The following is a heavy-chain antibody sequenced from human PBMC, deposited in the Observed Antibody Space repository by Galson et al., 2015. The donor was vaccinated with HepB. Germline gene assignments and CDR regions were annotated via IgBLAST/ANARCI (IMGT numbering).Heavy chain of an antibody. V-gene: IGHV3-7*03. Sequence: SLRLSCAASGFTFSSYWMSWVRQAPGKGLEWVANIKQDGSEKYYVDSVKGRFTISRDNAKNSLYLQMNSLRAEDTAVYYCARDVIAVAGTETAFDIWGQGTMVTVSS. CDR3: ARDVIAVAGTETAFDI. D-gene: IGHD6-19*01. J-gene: IGHJ3*02. CDR1: GFTFSSYW. CDR2: IKQDGSEK.